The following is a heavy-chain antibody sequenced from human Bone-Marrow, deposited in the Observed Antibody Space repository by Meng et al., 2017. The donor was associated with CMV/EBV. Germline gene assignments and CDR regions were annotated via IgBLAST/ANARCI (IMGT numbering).Heavy chain of an antibody. Sequence: ASVKVSCKASGYTFTKYDINWVRQATGQGPEWMGWVNPNSGNTGYALKFQGRVTMTRDTSTSTAYMELRSLRSDDTAVYYCARDRGLRVFDYWGQGTLVTVSS. V-gene: IGHV1-8*01. D-gene: IGHD5-12*01. CDR1: GYTFTKYD. CDR2: VNPNSGNT. J-gene: IGHJ4*02. CDR3: ARDRGLRVFDY.